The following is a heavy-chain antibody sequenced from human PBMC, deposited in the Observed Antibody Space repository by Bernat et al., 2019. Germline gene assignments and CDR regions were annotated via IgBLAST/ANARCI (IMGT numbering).Heavy chain of an antibody. V-gene: IGHV3-30*18. Sequence: QVQLVESGGGVVQPGRSLRLSCAASGFTFSSYGMHWVRQAPGKGLEWVAVISYDGSNKYYADSVKGRFTISRDNSKNTLYLQMNSLRAEDTAVYYCAKDLRLLLGYYYYGMDVWGQGTTVTVS. CDR2: ISYDGSNK. D-gene: IGHD2-21*01. CDR3: AKDLRLLLGYYYYGMDV. CDR1: GFTFSSYG. J-gene: IGHJ6*02.